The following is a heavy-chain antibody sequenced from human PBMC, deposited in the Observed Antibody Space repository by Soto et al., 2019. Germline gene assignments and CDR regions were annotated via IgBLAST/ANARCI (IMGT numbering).Heavy chain of an antibody. D-gene: IGHD1-20*01. V-gene: IGHV1-8*01. J-gene: IGHJ3*02. CDR2: MNPDSGNT. Sequence: ASVKVSCKASGYRFTSYDINWVRQAAGQGLEWMGWMNPDSGNTGYAQKFQGRVTMTRNTSASTAYMELNSLRSEDTAVYYCARPITPRAEDAFDMWGQGTMVTVSS. CDR1: GYRFTSYD. CDR3: ARPITPRAEDAFDM.